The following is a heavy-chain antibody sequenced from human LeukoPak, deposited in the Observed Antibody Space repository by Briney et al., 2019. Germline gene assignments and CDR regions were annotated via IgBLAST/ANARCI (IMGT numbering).Heavy chain of an antibody. D-gene: IGHD3-10*01. J-gene: IGHJ4*02. CDR2: IYYSGST. CDR3: ARDKRLWFGESTFDY. V-gene: IGHV4-59*01. Sequence: SETLSLTCTVSGGSISSYYWSWIRQPPGKGLKWIGYIYYSGSTNYNPSLKSRVTISVDTSKNQFSLKLSSVTAADTAVYYCARDKRLWFGESTFDYWGQGTLVTVSS. CDR1: GGSISSYY.